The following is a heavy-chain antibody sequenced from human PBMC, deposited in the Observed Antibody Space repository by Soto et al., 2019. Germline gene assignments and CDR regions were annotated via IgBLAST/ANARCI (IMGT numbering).Heavy chain of an antibody. CDR1: GDSVSSNSAG. CDR2: TYYKSKWYY. J-gene: IGHJ6*03. Sequence: PSQTLSLTCDISGDSVSSNSAGWNWIRQTPSRGLEWLGRTYYKSKWYYTYAASVKSRITVSPDTSKNQFSLQLTSVTPEDTAVYYCARGSWDDVSGHYCMDYWDKGTTVTVSS. CDR3: ARGSWDDVSGHYCMDY. D-gene: IGHD1-1*01. V-gene: IGHV6-1*01.